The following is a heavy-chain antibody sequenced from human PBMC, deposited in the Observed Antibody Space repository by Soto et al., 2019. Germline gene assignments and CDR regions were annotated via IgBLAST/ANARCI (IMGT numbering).Heavy chain of an antibody. CDR2: LYSGAGT. Sequence: VQLVESGGGLVQPGGSLRLSCAASGFTVSSNYMNWVRQAPGKGLEWLSGLYSGAGTYYADSVKDRFTISRDNSKNTLYLQLNSLRAEDTAIYYCARECGGDCSKALDIWGQGTMVTVSP. CDR3: ARECGGDCSKALDI. CDR1: GFTVSSNY. J-gene: IGHJ3*02. D-gene: IGHD2-21*01. V-gene: IGHV3-66*01.